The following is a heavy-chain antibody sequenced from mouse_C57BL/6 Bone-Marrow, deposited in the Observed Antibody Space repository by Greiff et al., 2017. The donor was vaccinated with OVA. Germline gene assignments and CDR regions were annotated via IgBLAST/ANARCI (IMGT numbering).Heavy chain of an antibody. Sequence: VQLQQSGAELVRPGASVKLSCTASGFNIKDDYMHWVKQRPEQGLEWIGWIDPENGDTEYASKFQGKATITADTSSNTAYLQLSSLTSEDTAVYYCTTPLLLRFSMDYWGHGTSVTVSS. J-gene: IGHJ4*01. D-gene: IGHD1-1*01. V-gene: IGHV14-4*01. CDR3: TTPLLLRFSMDY. CDR2: IDPENGDT. CDR1: GFNIKDDY.